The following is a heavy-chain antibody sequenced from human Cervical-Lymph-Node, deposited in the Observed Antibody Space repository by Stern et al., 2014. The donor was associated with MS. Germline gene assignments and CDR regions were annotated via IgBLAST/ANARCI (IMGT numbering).Heavy chain of an antibody. CDR3: ARSPGITMIVVEPDDY. CDR2: ISGSGGST. J-gene: IGHJ4*02. CDR1: GFTFSSYA. V-gene: IGHV3-23*04. Sequence: EVQLVESGGGLVQPGGSLRLSCAASGFTFSSYAMSWVRQAPGKGLEWVSAISGSGGSTYYADSVKGRFTISRDNSKNTLYLQMNSLRAEDTAVYYCARSPGITMIVVEPDDYWGQGTLVTVSS. D-gene: IGHD3-22*01.